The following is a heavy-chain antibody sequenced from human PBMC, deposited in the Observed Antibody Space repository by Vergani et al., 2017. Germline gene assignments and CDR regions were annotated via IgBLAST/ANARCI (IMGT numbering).Heavy chain of an antibody. D-gene: IGHD6-13*01. CDR1: GFTFSDYY. Sequence: QVHRVESGGGLVKPGGSLRLSCAASGFTFSDYYMSWIRQALGKGLEWVAVIWYDGSNKYYADSLKGRFTISRDNSKNTLYLQMNSLRAEDTAVYYCAKDREYNSSWYDYYYNMDVWGKGTTVTVSS. CDR3: AKDREYNSSWYDYYYNMDV. J-gene: IGHJ6*03. CDR2: IWYDGSNK. V-gene: IGHV3-30*02.